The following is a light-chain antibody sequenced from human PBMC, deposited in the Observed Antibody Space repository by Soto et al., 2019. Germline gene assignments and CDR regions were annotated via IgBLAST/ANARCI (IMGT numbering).Light chain of an antibody. Sequence: EIVLTQSPATLSLSPVERATLSCRASQSVSSYLAWYQQKPGQAPRLLIYGASNRATGIPDRFSGSGSGTDFTLTITRLEAEDFAMYYCQRYDSLRTFGQGTKVDIK. CDR1: QSVSSY. CDR3: QRYDSLRT. J-gene: IGKJ1*01. V-gene: IGKV3-11*01. CDR2: GAS.